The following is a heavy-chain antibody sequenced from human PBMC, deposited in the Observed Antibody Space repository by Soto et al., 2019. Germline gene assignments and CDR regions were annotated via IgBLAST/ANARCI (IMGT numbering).Heavy chain of an antibody. D-gene: IGHD3-3*01. CDR3: ARVKGGYDFWSGYHYYFDY. CDR2: IYHSGST. CDR1: GGSISSGGYS. V-gene: IGHV4-30-2*01. J-gene: IGHJ4*02. Sequence: PSETLSLTCAVSGGSISSGGYSWSWIRQPPGKGLEWIGYIYHSGSTYYNPSLKSRVTISVDRSKNQFSLKLSSVTAADTAVYYCARVKGGYDFWSGYHYYFDYWGQGTLVTVSS.